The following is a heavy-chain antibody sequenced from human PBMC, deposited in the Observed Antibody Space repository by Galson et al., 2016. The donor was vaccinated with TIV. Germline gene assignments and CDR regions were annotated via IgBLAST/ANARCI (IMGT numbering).Heavy chain of an antibody. CDR2: SISRGDET. Sequence: SLRLSCAASGFTFSKFPMSWVRQAPGKGLEWVSTSISRGDETFYADSVQGRFTISRDTSKNTLYLQINSLSAEDTAVYYCAREGHYSSSSPGYYFDYWGQGTLVTVSS. V-gene: IGHV3-23*01. J-gene: IGHJ4*02. CDR1: GFTFSKFP. CDR3: AREGHYSSSSPGYYFDY. D-gene: IGHD6-6*01.